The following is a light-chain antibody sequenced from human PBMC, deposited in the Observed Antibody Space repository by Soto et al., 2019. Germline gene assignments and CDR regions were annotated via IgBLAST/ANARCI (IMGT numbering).Light chain of an antibody. CDR1: QSVSSY. Sequence: EIVLTQSPATLSLSPGERATLSCRASQSVSSYLAWYQQKPSQAPRLLIYDASNRATGIPARFSGSGSGTDFTLTISSLEPEDFAVYYCQQRSNWPWTFGKGTKV. J-gene: IGKJ1*01. V-gene: IGKV3-11*01. CDR3: QQRSNWPWT. CDR2: DAS.